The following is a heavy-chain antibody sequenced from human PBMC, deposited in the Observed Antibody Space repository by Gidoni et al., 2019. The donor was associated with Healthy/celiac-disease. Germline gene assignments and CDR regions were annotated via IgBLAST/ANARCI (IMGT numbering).Heavy chain of an antibody. Sequence: EVQLLESGGGLVQPGGSLRLSCAASGFTFSSYAMSWVRQAPGKGLEWVSAISGSGGSTYYADSVKGRFTISRDNSKNTLYLQMNSLRAEDTAVYYCAKEGILGSGWYENPNWFDPWGQGTLVTVSS. D-gene: IGHD6-19*01. CDR2: ISGSGGST. J-gene: IGHJ5*02. CDR3: AKEGILGSGWYENPNWFDP. CDR1: GFTFSSYA. V-gene: IGHV3-23*01.